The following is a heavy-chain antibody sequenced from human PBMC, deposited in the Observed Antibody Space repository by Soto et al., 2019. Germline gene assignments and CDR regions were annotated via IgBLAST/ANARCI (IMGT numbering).Heavy chain of an antibody. D-gene: IGHD3-22*01. Sequence: GGSLRLSCAASGFTFSGSAMHWVRQASGKGLEWVGRIRNKANNYATAYAASVKDRFTISGDDSKNAAYLQMNSLKAEDTAVYYCTRRSQDDSSGYFDTWGQGALLPVSS. V-gene: IGHV3-73*01. CDR2: IRNKANNYAT. J-gene: IGHJ5*02. CDR3: TRRSQDDSSGYFDT. CDR1: GFTFSGSA.